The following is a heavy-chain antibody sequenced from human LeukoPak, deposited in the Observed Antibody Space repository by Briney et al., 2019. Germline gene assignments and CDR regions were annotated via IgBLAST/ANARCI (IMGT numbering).Heavy chain of an antibody. CDR2: IYSDGRT. J-gene: IGHJ3*02. V-gene: IGHV3-53*01. CDR3: ARDSGRFDVFDI. Sequence: GGSLRLSCAASGFTVSTNYMSWVRQAPGKGLEWVSVIYSDGRTYYADSVKGRFTISRDNSKNTLYLQMDSLRAEDTAVYYCARDSGRFDVFDIWGQGTMVTVSS. D-gene: IGHD3-10*01. CDR1: GFTVSTNY.